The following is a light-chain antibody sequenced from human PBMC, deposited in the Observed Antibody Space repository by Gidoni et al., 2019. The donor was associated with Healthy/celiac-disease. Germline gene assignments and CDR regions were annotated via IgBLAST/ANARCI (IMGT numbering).Light chain of an antibody. CDR1: SLRSYY. Sequence: SSELTQDPAVYVALGQTVRITCQGDSLRSYYASWYQQKPGQAPLLVIYGKNNRPSGIPDRFSGSSSGNTASLTITGAQAEDEADYYCNSRDSSGNQVFGGGTKLTVL. CDR3: NSRDSSGNQV. J-gene: IGLJ2*01. V-gene: IGLV3-19*01. CDR2: GKN.